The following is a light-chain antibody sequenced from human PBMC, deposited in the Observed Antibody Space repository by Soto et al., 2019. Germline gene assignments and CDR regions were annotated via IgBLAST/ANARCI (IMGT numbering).Light chain of an antibody. J-gene: IGLJ3*02. CDR3: CSYAGSRV. CDR2: EGS. V-gene: IGLV2-23*01. Sequence: QPVLTQPASVSGSPGQSITISCTGTSSDVGSYNRVSWYQQHPGKAPKLMIYEGSKRPSGVSNRFSGSKSGNSASLTISGLQAEDEADYYCCSYAGSRVFGGGTKLTVL. CDR1: SSDVGSYNR.